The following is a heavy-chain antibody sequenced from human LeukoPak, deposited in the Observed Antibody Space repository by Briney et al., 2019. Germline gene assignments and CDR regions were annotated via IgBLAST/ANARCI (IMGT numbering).Heavy chain of an antibody. CDR3: ARELQYCSSTSCYVSFDY. J-gene: IGHJ4*02. CDR2: ISAYNGNT. CDR1: GGTFSSYA. D-gene: IGHD2-2*01. V-gene: IGHV1-18*01. Sequence: GASVKVSCKASGGTFSSYAISWVRQAPGQGLEWMGWISAYNGNTNYAQKLQGRVTMTTDTSTSTAYMELRSLRSDDTAVYYCARELQYCSSTSCYVSFDYWGQGTLVTVSS.